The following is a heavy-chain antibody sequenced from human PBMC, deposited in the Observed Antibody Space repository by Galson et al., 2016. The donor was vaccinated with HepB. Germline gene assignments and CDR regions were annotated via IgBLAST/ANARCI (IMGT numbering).Heavy chain of an antibody. Sequence: SLRLSCAASGFTFSSYAMHWVRPAPGKGLEWVAVISYDGSNKYYADSVKDRFTISRDNSKNTLYLQMNSLRAEDTAVYYCARDRRRYFDWFVLWGQGTLVTVSS. CDR1: GFTFSSYA. CDR3: ARDRRRYFDWFVL. D-gene: IGHD3-9*01. J-gene: IGHJ4*02. V-gene: IGHV3-30-3*01. CDR2: ISYDGSNK.